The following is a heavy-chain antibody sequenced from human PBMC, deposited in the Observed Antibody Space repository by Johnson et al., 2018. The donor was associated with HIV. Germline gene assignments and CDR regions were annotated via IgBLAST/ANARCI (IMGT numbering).Heavy chain of an antibody. CDR2: RLYDGSNK. D-gene: IGHD1-26*01. Sequence: QVQVVESGGGVVQPGRSLRLSCAASGFTFSSYAVHWVRQAPGKGLEWVAVRLYDGSNKYYADSVKGRFTISRDNSKNTLYLQMNSLRAEDTAVYYCARAGGWELTNAFDIWGQGTMVTVSS. CDR1: GFTFSSYA. V-gene: IGHV3-30-3*01. CDR3: ARAGGWELTNAFDI. J-gene: IGHJ3*02.